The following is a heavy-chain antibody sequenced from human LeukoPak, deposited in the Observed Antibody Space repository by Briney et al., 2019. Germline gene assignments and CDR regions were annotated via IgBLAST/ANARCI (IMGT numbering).Heavy chain of an antibody. CDR2: ITGSSSHI. Sequence: GGSLSLSCVAASGFPFSISAINWVRQAPGKGLEWVSGITGSSSHIYYADSVRGRFTISRDNAQNSVFLQMNSLGAEDTAVYYCVRDYGGGSFDPWGQGTLVTVSS. J-gene: IGHJ5*02. CDR1: GFPFSISA. V-gene: IGHV3-21*01. CDR3: VRDYGGGSFDP. D-gene: IGHD1-26*01.